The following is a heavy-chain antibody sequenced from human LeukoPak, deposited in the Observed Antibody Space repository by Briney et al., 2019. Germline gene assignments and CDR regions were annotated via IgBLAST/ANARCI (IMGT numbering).Heavy chain of an antibody. J-gene: IGHJ4*02. CDR2: IIPILGIA. CDR1: GGTFSSYA. V-gene: IGHV1-69*04. CDR3: ARVGYSSSWFRYFDY. Sequence: ASVKVSCKASGGTFSSYAISWVRQAPGQGLEWMGRIIPILGIANYAQKFQGRVTITADKSTSTAYMELSSLRSEDTAVYYCARVGYSSSWFRYFDYWGQGTLVTVSS. D-gene: IGHD6-13*01.